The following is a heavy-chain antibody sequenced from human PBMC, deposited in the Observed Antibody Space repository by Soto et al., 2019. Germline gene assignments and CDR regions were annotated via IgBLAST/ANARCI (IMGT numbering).Heavy chain of an antibody. CDR3: ARERLERVGAFDI. Sequence: GGSLRLSCAASGFTFSSYEMNWVRQAPGKGLEWVSYISSSGSTIYYADSVKGRFTISRDNAKNSLYLQMNSLRAEDTAVYYCARERLERVGAFDIWGQGTMVTVSS. CDR2: ISSSGSTI. J-gene: IGHJ3*02. D-gene: IGHD1-26*01. CDR1: GFTFSSYE. V-gene: IGHV3-48*03.